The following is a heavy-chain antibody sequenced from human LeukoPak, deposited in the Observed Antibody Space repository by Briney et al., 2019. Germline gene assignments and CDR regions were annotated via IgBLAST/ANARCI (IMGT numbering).Heavy chain of an antibody. CDR2: INSDGRST. CDR3: ARDQLYCSGGICYFDN. D-gene: IGHD2-15*01. CDR1: GFTFSSYW. Sequence: GGSLRLSCAASGFTFSSYWMHWGRQTPGKGLVWVSRINSDGRSTTYADSVKGRFTISRDNAKNTLYLQMNSLRVEDTALYYCARDQLYCSGGICYFDNWGQGTLVTVSS. V-gene: IGHV3-74*01. J-gene: IGHJ4*02.